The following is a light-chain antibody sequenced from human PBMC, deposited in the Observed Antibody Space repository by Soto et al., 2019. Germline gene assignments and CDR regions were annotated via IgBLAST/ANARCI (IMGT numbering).Light chain of an antibody. CDR1: NSDIGYYNF. CDR2: DVS. V-gene: IGLV2-14*03. CDR3: SSFTTSSALV. J-gene: IGLJ2*01. Sequence: QSALTQPASVSGSPGQSITISCTGTNSDIGYYNFVSWYQHHPGKAPKLMIYDVSNRPSGVSNRFSGSKSGNTASLTISGLQAEGEADYYCSSFTTSSALVFGGGTKLTVL.